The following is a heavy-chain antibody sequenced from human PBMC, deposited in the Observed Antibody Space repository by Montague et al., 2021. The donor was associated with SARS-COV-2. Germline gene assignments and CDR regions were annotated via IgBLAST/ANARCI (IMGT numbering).Heavy chain of an antibody. J-gene: IGHJ5*02. CDR3: ARDSKGGRQLGNWFDP. D-gene: IGHD6-13*01. CDR2: MHYSGAI. V-gene: IGHV4-39*07. CDR1: GGSLETSGYY. Sequence: SETLSLTCSVSGGSLETSGYYWGWVRQPPGKGQEWIVSMHYSGAIFYNPSLKSRVTMSLDTSKNHFSLNLTSVTAADTAVYFCARDSKGGRQLGNWFDPWGQGTLVTVSS.